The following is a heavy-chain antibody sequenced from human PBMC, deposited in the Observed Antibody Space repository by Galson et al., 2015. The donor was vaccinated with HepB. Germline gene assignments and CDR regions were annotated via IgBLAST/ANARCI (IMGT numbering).Heavy chain of an antibody. CDR3: ATYSPGELLTLYWYFDL. D-gene: IGHD3-10*01. CDR2: ISYDGSNK. CDR1: GFTFSSYA. V-gene: IGHV3-30*04. J-gene: IGHJ2*01. Sequence: SLRLSCAASGFTFSSYAMHWVRQAPGKGLEWVAVISYDGSNKYYADSVKGRFTISRDNSKNTLYLQMNSLRAEDTAVYYCATYSPGELLTLYWYFDLWGRGTLVTVSS.